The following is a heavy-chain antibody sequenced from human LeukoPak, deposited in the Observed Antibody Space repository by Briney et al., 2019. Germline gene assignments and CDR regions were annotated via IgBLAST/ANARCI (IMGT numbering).Heavy chain of an antibody. CDR3: ARTGDDYYYYYGMDV. CDR1: GSTLSSYA. J-gene: IGHJ6*02. V-gene: IGHV3-23*01. Sequence: GGSLRLSCAASGSTLSSYAMSWVRQAPGKGLEWVSAISGSGGSTYYADSVKGRFTISRDNSKNTLYLQMNSLRAEDTAVYYCARTGDDYYYYYGMDVWGQGTTVTVSS. CDR2: ISGSGGST. D-gene: IGHD1-1*01.